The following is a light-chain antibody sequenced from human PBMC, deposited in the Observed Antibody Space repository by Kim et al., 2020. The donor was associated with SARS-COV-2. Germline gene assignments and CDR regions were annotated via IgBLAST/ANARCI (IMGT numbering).Light chain of an antibody. CDR3: QQYNSWPLT. V-gene: IGKV3-15*01. CDR2: GVS. J-gene: IGKJ4*01. CDR1: QRISAN. Sequence: EIVMTQSPATLSVSPGERATLSCRASQRISANLAWYQQRPGQTPRLLIYGVSARATAIPARFSGSGSGTEFTLTISSLQSEDFAIYYCQQYNSWPLTFGGGTKVDIK.